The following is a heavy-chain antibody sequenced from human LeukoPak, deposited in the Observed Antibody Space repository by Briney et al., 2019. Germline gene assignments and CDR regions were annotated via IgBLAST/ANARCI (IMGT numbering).Heavy chain of an antibody. Sequence: GGSLRLSCAASGFTVSSNYMSWVRQAPGKGLEWVSVIYSCGSTYYADSVKGRFTISRDNSKNTLYLQMNSLRAEDTAVYYCAKVDFYDTSGYYGPTFLDYWGQGTLVTVSS. CDR3: AKVDFYDTSGYYGPTFLDY. J-gene: IGHJ4*02. V-gene: IGHV3-66*01. CDR1: GFTVSSNY. D-gene: IGHD3-22*01. CDR2: IYSCGST.